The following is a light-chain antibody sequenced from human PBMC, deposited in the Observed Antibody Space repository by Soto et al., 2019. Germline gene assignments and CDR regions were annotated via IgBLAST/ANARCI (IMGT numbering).Light chain of an antibody. V-gene: IGLV1-47*01. CDR2: RND. Sequence: QSVLTQPPSASGTPGQRVTMSCSGSNSNIGGNYVYWYRQLPGTAPKLLIYRNDQRPSGVPDRFSGSKSGTSASLAIRGLQSEDEAYYHCASWDDTLSGSVVFGGGTQLTVL. J-gene: IGLJ2*01. CDR1: NSNIGGNY. CDR3: ASWDDTLSGSVV.